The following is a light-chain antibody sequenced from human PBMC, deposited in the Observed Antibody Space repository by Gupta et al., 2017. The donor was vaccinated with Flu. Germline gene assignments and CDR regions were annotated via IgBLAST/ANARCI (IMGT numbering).Light chain of an antibody. CDR2: EVY. CDR1: SSDVGAYNY. Sequence: QSALTQPASVSGSPGQSVTISCTGTSSDVGAYNYVSWFQQHPGTAPKLMMYEVYNRPSGVSKRFSGSKSGTTASLTISGLQAEDEADYYCSSYTTSRTLVFGGGTQLTVL. CDR3: SSYTTSRTLV. V-gene: IGLV2-14*01. J-gene: IGLJ3*02.